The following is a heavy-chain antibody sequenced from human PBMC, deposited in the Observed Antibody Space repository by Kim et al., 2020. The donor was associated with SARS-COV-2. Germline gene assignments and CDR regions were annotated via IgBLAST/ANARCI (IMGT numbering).Heavy chain of an antibody. Sequence: GGSLRLSCAASGFTLSSYWMTWVRQAPGKGLEWVANIKQDGSEKYYVDSVKGRFTISRDNSKNSLYLQMDTLRAEDTAVYYCARSKSGFDYWGQGTLVTVSS. J-gene: IGHJ4*02. D-gene: IGHD3-10*01. CDR1: GFTLSSYW. V-gene: IGHV3-7*01. CDR2: IKQDGSEK. CDR3: ARSKSGFDY.